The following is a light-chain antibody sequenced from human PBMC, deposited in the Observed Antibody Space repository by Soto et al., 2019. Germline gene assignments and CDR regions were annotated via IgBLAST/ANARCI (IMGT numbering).Light chain of an antibody. J-gene: IGKJ2*01. Sequence: DIQMTQSPSSLSASVGDAVTITCRASQTINSYLNWYQQRPGKAPKLLICVASTLQSGVPLRFSGSGFGTDFTLNITSVQPDDFATYYCQQSYGSPYTFGQGTKLEIK. CDR3: QQSYGSPYT. V-gene: IGKV1-39*01. CDR1: QTINSY. CDR2: VAS.